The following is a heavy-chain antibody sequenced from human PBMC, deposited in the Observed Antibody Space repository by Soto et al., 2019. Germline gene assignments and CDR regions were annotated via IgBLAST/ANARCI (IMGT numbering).Heavy chain of an antibody. J-gene: IGHJ3*02. V-gene: IGHV1-3*01. CDR2: INAGNGNT. D-gene: IGHD3-10*01. CDR1: GYTFTSYA. Sequence: QVQLVQSGAEVKKPGASVKVSCKASGYTFTSYAMHWVRQAPGQRLEWMGWINAGNGNTKYSQKFQGRVTITRDTSASTAYMELSRLRSEDTAVYYCACGLWFGEAPFDIWGQGTLVTVSS. CDR3: ACGLWFGEAPFDI.